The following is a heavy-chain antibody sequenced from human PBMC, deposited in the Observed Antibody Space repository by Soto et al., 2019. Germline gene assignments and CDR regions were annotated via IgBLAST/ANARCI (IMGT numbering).Heavy chain of an antibody. CDR2: ISPYNGNT. Sequence: QIQLVQSAAEVKKPGASVKVSCKTSGYTFVSYGISWVRQAPGQGLEWMGWISPYNGNTNFAQRFRGRVTLTTDTSTDIVYMHLESLKSDDTSLYYCARDQSFFDSSGYYDHWGQGTLFTVSS. J-gene: IGHJ1*01. D-gene: IGHD3-22*01. V-gene: IGHV1-18*04. CDR1: GYTFVSYG. CDR3: ARDQSFFDSSGYYDH.